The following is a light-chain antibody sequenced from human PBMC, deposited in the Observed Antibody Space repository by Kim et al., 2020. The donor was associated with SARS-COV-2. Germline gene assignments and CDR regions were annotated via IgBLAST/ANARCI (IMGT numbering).Light chain of an antibody. V-gene: IGKV4-1*01. CDR1: QSVLYSSNNKNY. CDR3: QQYYDNTFT. CDR2: WAS. J-gene: IGKJ3*01. Sequence: DIVMTQSPDSLAVSLGERATINCKSSQSVLYSSNNKNYLAWYQQKLGQPPKLLIYWASTRESGVPDRFSGSGSGTDFTLTISSLQAEDVAVYYCQQYYDNTFTFGPGTKLEI.